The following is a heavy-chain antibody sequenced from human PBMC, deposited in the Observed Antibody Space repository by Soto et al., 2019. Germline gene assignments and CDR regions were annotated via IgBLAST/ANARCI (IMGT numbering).Heavy chain of an antibody. Sequence: QVQLVESGGGVVQPGRSLRLSCAASGFTFSSYGMHWVRQAPGKGLEWVAVIWYDGSNKYYADSVKGRFTISRDNSKNTLYLQMNCLRAEDTAVYYCARGGFWSGHYYYYMDVWGKGTTVTVSS. D-gene: IGHD3-3*01. V-gene: IGHV3-33*01. CDR3: ARGGFWSGHYYYYMDV. CDR1: GFTFSSYG. J-gene: IGHJ6*03. CDR2: IWYDGSNK.